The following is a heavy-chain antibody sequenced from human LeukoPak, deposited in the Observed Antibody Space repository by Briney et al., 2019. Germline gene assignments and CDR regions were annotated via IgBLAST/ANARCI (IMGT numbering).Heavy chain of an antibody. Sequence: PSETLSLTCTVSGASIITTPYYWGWIRQPPGKGLEWIGSMFYTGRNYSNSSLKSRVTISVDTSKNQFSLRLSSVTAADTAVYYCARRFQATITDWFDPWGQGTLVTVSS. CDR3: ARRFQATITDWFDP. CDR1: GASIITTPYY. J-gene: IGHJ5*02. D-gene: IGHD5-12*01. CDR2: MFYTGRN. V-gene: IGHV4-39*01.